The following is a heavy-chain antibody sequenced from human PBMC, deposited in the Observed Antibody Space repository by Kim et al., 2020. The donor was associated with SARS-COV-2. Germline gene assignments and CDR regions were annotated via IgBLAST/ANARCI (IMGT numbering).Heavy chain of an antibody. CDR1: GFTFSSYS. V-gene: IGHV3-21*01. CDR3: ARAYSSSWDLGYYYYMDV. D-gene: IGHD6-13*01. Sequence: GGSLRLSCAASGFTFSSYSMNWVRQAPGKGLEWVSSISSSSSYIYYADSVKGRFTISRDNAKNSLYLQMNSLRAEDTAVYYCARAYSSSWDLGYYYYMDVWGKGTTVTVSS. J-gene: IGHJ6*03. CDR2: ISSSSSYI.